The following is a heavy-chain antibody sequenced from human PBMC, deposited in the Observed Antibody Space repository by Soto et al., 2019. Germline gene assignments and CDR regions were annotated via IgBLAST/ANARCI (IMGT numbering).Heavy chain of an antibody. CDR2: ISYDGSNK. CDR3: AKPQSGTDAFDI. D-gene: IGHD1-1*01. CDR1: GFTFSSYG. Sequence: QVQLVESGGGVVQPGRSLRLSCAASGFTFSSYGLHWVRQAPGKGLEWVAVISYDGSNKYYADSVKGRFTISRDNSKNTLYLQMNSLRAEDTAVYYCAKPQSGTDAFDIWGQGTMVTVS. V-gene: IGHV3-30*18. J-gene: IGHJ3*02.